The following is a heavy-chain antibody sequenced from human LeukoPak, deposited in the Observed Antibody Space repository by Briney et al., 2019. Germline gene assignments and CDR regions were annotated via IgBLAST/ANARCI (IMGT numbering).Heavy chain of an antibody. CDR1: GFTFSSYG. Sequence: GGSLRLPCAASGFTFSSYGMHWVRQAPGKGLEWVAVISYDGSNKYYADSVKGRFTISRDNSKNTLYLQMNSLRAEDTAVYYCAFGEFDYWGQGTLVTVSS. CDR3: AFGEFDY. J-gene: IGHJ4*02. CDR2: ISYDGSNK. D-gene: IGHD3-10*01. V-gene: IGHV3-30*03.